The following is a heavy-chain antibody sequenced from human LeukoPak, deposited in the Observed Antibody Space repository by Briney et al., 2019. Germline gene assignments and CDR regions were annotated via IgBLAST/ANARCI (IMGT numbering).Heavy chain of an antibody. CDR2: INPNSGGT. CDR1: GYTFTGYY. Sequence: ASVRVSCKASGYTFTGYYMHWVRQAPGQGLEWMAWINPNSGGTNYAQKFQGRVTMTRDTSISTAYMELSRLRSDDTAVYYCGRGGFEEVPTGLVNYWGQGTLVTVSS. D-gene: IGHD2-2*01. J-gene: IGHJ4*02. CDR3: GRGGFEEVPTGLVNY. V-gene: IGHV1-2*02.